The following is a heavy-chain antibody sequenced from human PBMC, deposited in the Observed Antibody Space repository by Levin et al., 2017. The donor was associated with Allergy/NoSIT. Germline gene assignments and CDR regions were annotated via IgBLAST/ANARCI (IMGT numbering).Heavy chain of an antibody. CDR2: MKPNSGAT. V-gene: IGHV1-2*02. D-gene: IGHD3-22*01. J-gene: IGHJ4*02. Sequence: GASVKVSCKASGYTFSDYYMHWVRQAPGQGLEWMGWMKPNSGATSYAQKFRGRVTMTRDTSISTAYMELSSLRYDDTAIYYCARGRASLSGTDDTQLAGHWGQGTLVTISS. CDR1: GYTFSDYY. CDR3: ARGRASLSGTDDTQLAGH.